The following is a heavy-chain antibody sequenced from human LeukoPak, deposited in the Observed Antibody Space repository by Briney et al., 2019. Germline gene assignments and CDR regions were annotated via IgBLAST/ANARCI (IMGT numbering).Heavy chain of an antibody. CDR1: GYTFTGYY. CDR3: ARDLVGADYKRPLAY. CDR2: INPNSGGT. J-gene: IGHJ4*02. Sequence: GASVKVSCKASGYTFTGYYMHWVRQAPGQGLEWMGWINPNSGGTNYAQKFQGRVTMTRDTSINTAYMELSRLRSDDTAVYYCARDLVGADYKRPLAYWAQGTLVTVSS. V-gene: IGHV1-2*02. D-gene: IGHD1-26*01.